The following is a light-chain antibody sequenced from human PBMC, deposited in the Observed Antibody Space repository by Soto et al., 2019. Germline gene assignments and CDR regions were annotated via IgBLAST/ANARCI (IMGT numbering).Light chain of an antibody. J-gene: IGKJ4*01. CDR3: QQRSSWPS. Sequence: EILLTQSPATLSLSPGERATLSCRASQSISNYLAWYQQKPGQAPRLLIYDVSNRAPGIPARFSGSGSGTDFILTISSLEPEDFAIYYCQQRSSWPSFGGGTMIEIK. V-gene: IGKV3-11*01. CDR2: DVS. CDR1: QSISNY.